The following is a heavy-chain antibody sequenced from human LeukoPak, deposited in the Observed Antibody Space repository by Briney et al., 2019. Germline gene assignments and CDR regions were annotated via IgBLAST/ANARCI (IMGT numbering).Heavy chain of an antibody. J-gene: IGHJ4*02. D-gene: IGHD2-8*01. CDR2: ISGSGGST. CDR3: ANLMRWGYFDY. Sequence: GGPLRLSCAASGFTFSSYSMSWVRQAPGKGLEWVSAISGSGGSTYYADSVKGRFTISRDNSKNTLYLQMNSLRAEDTAVYYCANLMRWGYFDYWGQGTLVTVSS. CDR1: GFTFSSYS. V-gene: IGHV3-23*01.